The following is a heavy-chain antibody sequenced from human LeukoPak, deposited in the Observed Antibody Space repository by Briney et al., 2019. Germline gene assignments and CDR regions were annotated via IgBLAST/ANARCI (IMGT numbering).Heavy chain of an antibody. CDR1: GFTCTNYW. J-gene: IGHJ4*02. V-gene: IGHV3-7*01. D-gene: IGHD3-10*01. CDR2: IKQDGSVK. Sequence: GGSLRLSCAASGFTCTNYWVGWVRQAPGRGLEWVANIKQDGSVKYYVESVKGRFTIYRDNAENSLYLQMNSLRVEDTAVYYCTSYGSGSSSHDYWGQGTLVTVSS. CDR3: TSYGSGSSSHDY.